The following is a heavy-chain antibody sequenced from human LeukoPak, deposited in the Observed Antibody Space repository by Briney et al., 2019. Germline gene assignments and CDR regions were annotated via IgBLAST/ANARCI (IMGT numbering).Heavy chain of an antibody. Sequence: GGSLRLSCAASGFTFSNAWMSWVRQAPGKGLEWVGRIKSKTDGGTTDYAAPVKGRFTISRDDSKNTLYLQMNSLRAEDTAVYYCARDRGIAVAGFFDYWGQGTLVTVSS. V-gene: IGHV3-15*01. CDR2: IKSKTDGGTT. J-gene: IGHJ4*02. CDR1: GFTFSNAW. D-gene: IGHD6-19*01. CDR3: ARDRGIAVAGFFDY.